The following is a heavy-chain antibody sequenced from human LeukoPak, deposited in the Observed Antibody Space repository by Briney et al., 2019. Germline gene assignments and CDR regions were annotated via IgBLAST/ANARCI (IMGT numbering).Heavy chain of an antibody. D-gene: IGHD3-3*01. CDR3: ARRDRYYDFSSGLATAYYFDY. Sequence: SETLSLTCTVSGGSISSGSYYWGWIRQPPGMGLEWIGSIYYSGSTFYNPSLKSRVIISVDTSENQFSLKLSSVTAADTAVYYCARRDRYYDFSSGLATAYYFDYWGQGTLVTVSS. CDR2: IYYSGST. V-gene: IGHV4-39*01. CDR1: GGSISSGSYY. J-gene: IGHJ4*02.